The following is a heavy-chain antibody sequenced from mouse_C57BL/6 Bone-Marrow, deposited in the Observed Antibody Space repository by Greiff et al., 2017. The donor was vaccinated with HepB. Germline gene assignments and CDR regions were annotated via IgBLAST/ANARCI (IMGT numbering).Heavy chain of an antibody. CDR3: ARNSDGYFDV. CDR1: GFSLTSYG. CDR2: IWSGGST. Sequence: VQLQQSGPGLVQPSQSLSITCTVSGFSLTSYGVHWVRQSPGKGLEWLGVIWSGGSTDYNAAFISRLSISKDNSKSQVFFKMNSLQADDTAIYYCARNSDGYFDVWGTGTTVTVSS. V-gene: IGHV2-2*01. J-gene: IGHJ1*03.